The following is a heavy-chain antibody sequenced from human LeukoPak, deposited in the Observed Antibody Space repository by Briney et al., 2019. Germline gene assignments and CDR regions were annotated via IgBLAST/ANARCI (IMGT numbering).Heavy chain of an antibody. D-gene: IGHD4-23*01. CDR1: GGSISSYY. CDR3: ARYLDYGGNSRVFQH. J-gene: IGHJ1*01. V-gene: IGHV4-59*12. Sequence: SETLSLTCTVSGGSISSYYWSWIRQPPGKGLEWIGYIYYSGSTNYNPSLKSRVTISVDTSKNQFSLKLSSVTAADTAIYYCARYLDYGGNSRVFQHWGQGTLVTVSS. CDR2: IYYSGST.